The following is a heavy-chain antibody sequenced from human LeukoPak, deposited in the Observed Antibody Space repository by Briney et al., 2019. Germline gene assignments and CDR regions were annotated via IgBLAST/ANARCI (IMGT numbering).Heavy chain of an antibody. CDR1: GGSISNYY. J-gene: IGHJ4*02. D-gene: IGHD3-10*01. CDR3: ARDHYGSGNYKSYFDY. Sequence: SETLSLTCTVSGGSISNYYWSWLRQPAGKGLEWIGRMYTSGSTKYKPSLKSRVTISVDKSKNQFSLKVTSVTAADTAVYFCARDHYGSGNYKSYFDYWGQGTQVTVSS. CDR2: MYTSGST. V-gene: IGHV4-4*07.